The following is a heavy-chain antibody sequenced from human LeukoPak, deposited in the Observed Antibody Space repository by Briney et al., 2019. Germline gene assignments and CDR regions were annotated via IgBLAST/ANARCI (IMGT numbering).Heavy chain of an antibody. J-gene: IGHJ4*02. CDR2: INHSGST. V-gene: IGHV4-34*01. CDR1: GESFSNYY. CDR3: ARRPRNGENYDGPSGLDY. D-gene: IGHD4/OR15-4a*01. Sequence: PSETLSLTCAVYGESFSNYYWSWIRQPPGKGLEWIGEINHSGSTNYNPSLKSRVTISADTSKNQFSLKVSSVTAADTAVYYCARRPRNGENYDGPSGLDYWGQGTLVTVSS.